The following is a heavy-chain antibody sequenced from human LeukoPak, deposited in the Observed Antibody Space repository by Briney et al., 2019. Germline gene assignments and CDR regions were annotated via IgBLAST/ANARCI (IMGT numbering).Heavy chain of an antibody. CDR3: ARAQQLVRGFDY. D-gene: IGHD6-13*01. CDR2: IYYSKSN. V-gene: IGHV4-59*01. Sequence: SETLSLTCTVSGGSISSYYWSWIRQPPGKGLEWIGYIYYSKSNNYNPSIKSRVTISVDTSKNQFYLKLSSVTAADTAVYYCARAQQLVRGFDYWGQGTLVTVSS. CDR1: GGSISSYY. J-gene: IGHJ4*02.